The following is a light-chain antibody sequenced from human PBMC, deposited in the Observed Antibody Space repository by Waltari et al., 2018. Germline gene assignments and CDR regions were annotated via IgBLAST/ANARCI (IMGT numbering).Light chain of an antibody. CDR1: QSVSNY. Sequence: DIVLTHSPATLSLSPGERAPLSCWASQSVSNYLAWYQQKPGQAPRLLIYDTSNRATGIPARFSGSGFGTDFTLTITSLEPEDFAVYYCQQRRTWPLTFGGGTKVEIK. V-gene: IGKV3-11*01. CDR3: QQRRTWPLT. CDR2: DTS. J-gene: IGKJ4*01.